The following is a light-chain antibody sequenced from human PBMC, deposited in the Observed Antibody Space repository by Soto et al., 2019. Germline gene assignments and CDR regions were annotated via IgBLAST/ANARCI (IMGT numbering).Light chain of an antibody. CDR2: GAS. CDR1: QSVSSSY. Sequence: PGEGATLSCRASQSVSSSYIAWYQQRPGQTPSLLIYGASTRATGIPDRLSGSGSGTHFTLTISRLEPGDFAVYYCQHFGGTTFTFGQGTRLEIK. J-gene: IGKJ5*01. V-gene: IGKV3-20*01. CDR3: QHFGGTTFT.